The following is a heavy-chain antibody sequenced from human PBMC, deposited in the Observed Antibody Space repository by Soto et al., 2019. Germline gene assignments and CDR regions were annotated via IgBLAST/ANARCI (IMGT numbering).Heavy chain of an antibody. Sequence: EVQLLESGGGLVQPGGSLRLSCAASGFTFSNYAMTWVRQFPGKGLEWVSTISGSGGDAYYTDSGKGRFTISRDNSKNTLFLPMDSLRVEDTAVYYCAKNLAIAARSVGDHWGQGTLVRVSS. CDR2: ISGSGGDA. CDR1: GFTFSNYA. D-gene: IGHD6-6*01. J-gene: IGHJ4*02. CDR3: AKNLAIAARSVGDH. V-gene: IGHV3-23*01.